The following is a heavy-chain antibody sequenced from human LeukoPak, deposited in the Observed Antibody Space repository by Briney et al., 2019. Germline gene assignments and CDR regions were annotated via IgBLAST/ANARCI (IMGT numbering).Heavy chain of an antibody. V-gene: IGHV3-23*01. CDR3: ASFDI. CDR2: ISGSSDST. Sequence: GGSLRLSCTASGFNVSSKYMNWVRQAPGKGLGWVSSISGSSDSTYYADSVKGRFTISRDNSKNTLYLQMYSLRAEDTAVYYCASFDIWGQGTMVTVSS. CDR1: GFNVSSKY. J-gene: IGHJ3*02.